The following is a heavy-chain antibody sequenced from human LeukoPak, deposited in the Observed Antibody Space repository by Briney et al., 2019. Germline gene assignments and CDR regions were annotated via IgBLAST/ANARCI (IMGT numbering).Heavy chain of an antibody. CDR3: ARKTPRRGETRDGYR. J-gene: IGHJ4*02. Sequence: GGSLRLSCAASGFTVSSNYMSWVRQAPGKGLECLANIKQDGSETYYADSVKGRFTISRDNAKNSLYLQMNSLRAEDTAVYYCARKTPRRGETRDGYRWGQGTLVTVSS. CDR1: GFTVSSNY. V-gene: IGHV3-7*01. CDR2: IKQDGSET. D-gene: IGHD5-24*01.